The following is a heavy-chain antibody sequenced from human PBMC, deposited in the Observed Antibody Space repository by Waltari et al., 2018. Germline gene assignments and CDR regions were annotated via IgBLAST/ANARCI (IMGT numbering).Heavy chain of an antibody. CDR1: GGSISSSSYY. V-gene: IGHV4-39*07. CDR3: ARDGFGRDGYNTLDY. J-gene: IGHJ4*02. CDR2: IYYSGRT. Sequence: QLQLQESGPGLVKPSETLSLTCTVSGGSISSSSYYWGWIRQPPGKGLEWIGSIYYSGRTYYNPSLKSRVTISVDTSKNQFSLKLSSVTAADTAVYYCARDGFGRDGYNTLDYWGQGTLVTVSS. D-gene: IGHD5-12*01.